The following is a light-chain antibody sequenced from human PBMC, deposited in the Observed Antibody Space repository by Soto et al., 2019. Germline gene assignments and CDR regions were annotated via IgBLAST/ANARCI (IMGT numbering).Light chain of an antibody. Sequence: EIVLTQSPGTLSLSPGERATLSCRASQSLSGSYLAWYQQRPGQPPRLLIYRASNRFSGIPDRFSGSGSGTDFTLTISRLEPEDFAVYFCHQYGSSPRTFGPGTKVDIK. J-gene: IGKJ3*01. CDR1: QSLSGSY. CDR2: RAS. V-gene: IGKV3-20*01. CDR3: HQYGSSPRT.